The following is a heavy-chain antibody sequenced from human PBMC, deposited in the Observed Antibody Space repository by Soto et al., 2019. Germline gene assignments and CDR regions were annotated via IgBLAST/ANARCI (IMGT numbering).Heavy chain of an antibody. CDR2: ISGSGGST. V-gene: IGHV3-23*01. J-gene: IGHJ6*02. D-gene: IGHD2-2*01. CDR1: GFTFSSYD. CDR3: TKDSVGCSSTTCYWEYYYDGMDV. Sequence: PGGSLRVACGASGFTFSSYDMSWVGQGPGKGLEWVSAISGSGGSTYYADPVKGRFTISRDNSKNTLYLQRNSLSDEATAVYYCTKDSVGCSSTTCYWEYYYDGMDVWGQGTTVTVSS.